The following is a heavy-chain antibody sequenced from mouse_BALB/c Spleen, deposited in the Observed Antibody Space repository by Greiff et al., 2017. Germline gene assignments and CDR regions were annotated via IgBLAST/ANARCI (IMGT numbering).Heavy chain of an antibody. D-gene: IGHD2-10*01. Sequence: VQLKQSGPGLVKPSQSLSLTCTVTGYSITSDYAWNWIRQFPGNKLEWMGYISYSGSTSYNPSLKSRISITRDTSKNQFFLQLNSVTTEDTATYYFAREGAYYGNLDVWGAGTTVTVSS. CDR2: ISYSGST. J-gene: IGHJ1*01. CDR1: GYSITSDYA. CDR3: AREGAYYGNLDV. V-gene: IGHV3-2*02.